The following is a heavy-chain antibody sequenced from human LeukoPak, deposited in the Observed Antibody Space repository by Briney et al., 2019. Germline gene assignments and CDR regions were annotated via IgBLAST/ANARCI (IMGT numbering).Heavy chain of an antibody. CDR3: ARTGYSSSSIGY. CDR1: GFTFDDYA. CDR2: INSDGSST. J-gene: IGHJ4*02. D-gene: IGHD6-13*01. V-gene: IGHV3-74*01. Sequence: PGRSLRLTCAASGFTFDDYAMHWVRQAPGKGLVWVSRINSDGSSTSYADSVKGRFTISRDNAKNTLYLQMNSLRAEDTAVYYCARTGYSSSSIGYWGPGTLVTVSS.